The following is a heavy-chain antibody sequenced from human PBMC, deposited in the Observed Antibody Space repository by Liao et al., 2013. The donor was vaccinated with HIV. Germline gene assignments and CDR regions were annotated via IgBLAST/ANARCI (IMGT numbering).Heavy chain of an antibody. D-gene: IGHD6-13*01. Sequence: QVQLQESGPGLVKPSETLSLTCTVSGGSISSYYWSWIRQPAGKGLEWIGRIYTSGSTNYNPSLKSRVTMSVDTSKNQFSLKLSSVTAADTAVYYCARDQSSSWYYYYYYMDVWGQRDHGHRLL. CDR1: GGSISSYY. CDR2: IYTSGST. V-gene: IGHV4-4*07. J-gene: IGHJ6*03. CDR3: ARDQSSSWYYYYYYMDV.